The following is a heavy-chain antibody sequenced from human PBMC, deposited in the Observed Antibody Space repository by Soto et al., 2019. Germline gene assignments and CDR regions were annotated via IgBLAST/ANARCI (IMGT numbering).Heavy chain of an antibody. D-gene: IGHD3-10*01. CDR3: TGGWFGEFVYCFDY. J-gene: IGHJ4*02. CDR1: GYTFTTYG. CDR2: IRPYNGNT. Sequence: QVQLVQSGAEVKKPGASVKVSCKTSGYTFTTYGISWVRQAPGQGREWMGWIRPYNGNTKYAQKLQVRVTMTADTSTSTAYMDLTSLTSADTAVYYCTGGWFGEFVYCFDYCGQGTLFTVSS. V-gene: IGHV1-18*01.